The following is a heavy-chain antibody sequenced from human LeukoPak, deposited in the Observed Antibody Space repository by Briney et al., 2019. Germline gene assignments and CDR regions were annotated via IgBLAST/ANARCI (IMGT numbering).Heavy chain of an antibody. Sequence: ASVKVSCKASGYTFTGYYIHWVRQAPGQGLGWMGWINPNSGGTNSAQKFQGRVTITADKSTSTAYMELSSLRSEDTAVYYCARDLAMEVSSGWYWFDPWGQGTLVTVSS. J-gene: IGHJ5*02. V-gene: IGHV1-2*02. D-gene: IGHD6-19*01. CDR3: ARDLAMEVSSGWYWFDP. CDR1: GYTFTGYY. CDR2: INPNSGGT.